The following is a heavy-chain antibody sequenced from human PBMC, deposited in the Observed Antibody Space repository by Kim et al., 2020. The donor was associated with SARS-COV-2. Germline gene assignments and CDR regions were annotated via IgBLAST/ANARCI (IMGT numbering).Heavy chain of an antibody. CDR2: IYTSGST. Sequence: SETLSLTCTVSGGSISSYYWSWIRQPAGKGLEWIGRIYTSGSTNYNPSLKSRVTMSVDTSKNQFSLKLSSVTAADTAVYYCARDWASTGDYYYYYGMDVWGQGTTVTVSS. CDR3: ARDWASTGDYYYYYGMDV. D-gene: IGHD3-10*01. J-gene: IGHJ6*02. V-gene: IGHV4-4*07. CDR1: GGSISSYY.